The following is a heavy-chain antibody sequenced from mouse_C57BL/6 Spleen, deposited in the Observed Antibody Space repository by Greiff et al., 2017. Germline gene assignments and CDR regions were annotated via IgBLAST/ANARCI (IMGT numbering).Heavy chain of an antibody. CDR3: ARGDGSGYVRAMDY. CDR1: GFTFSSYG. Sequence: EVMLVESGGDLVKPGGSLKLSCAASGFTFSSYGMSWVRQTPDKRLEWVATISSGGSYTYYPDSVKGRFTISRDNAKNTLYLQMSSLKSEDTAMYYCARGDGSGYVRAMDYWGQGTSVTVSS. CDR2: ISSGGSYT. D-gene: IGHD1-1*01. V-gene: IGHV5-6*01. J-gene: IGHJ4*01.